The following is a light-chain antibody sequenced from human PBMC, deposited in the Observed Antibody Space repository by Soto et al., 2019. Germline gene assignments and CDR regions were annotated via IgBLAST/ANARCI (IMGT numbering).Light chain of an antibody. CDR1: QSLLYSNGNNY. CDR2: TAS. V-gene: IGKV2-28*01. Sequence: DIVMTQSPLSLPVTPGEPASISCRSSQSLLYSNGNNYLDWYLQKPGQSPQLLIYTASNRASGVPDRFSGSGSDTDFTLKISRVEAEDVGVYYCMQSLQTPTFGPGTKVDIK. J-gene: IGKJ3*01. CDR3: MQSLQTPT.